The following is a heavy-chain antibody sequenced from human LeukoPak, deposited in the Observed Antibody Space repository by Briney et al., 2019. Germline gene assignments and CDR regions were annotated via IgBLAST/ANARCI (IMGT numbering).Heavy chain of an antibody. CDR1: GFIFSSYA. D-gene: IGHD3-16*02. CDR3: AKEDKYGTYRYNLFDY. CDR2: ISDSGDTT. Sequence: GGSLRLSCTASGFIFSSYAISWVRQAPGKGLEWVSGISDSGDTTYYADSVKGRFTIFRDNSKDTLYLQMNSLRAEDTAVYYCAKEDKYGTYRYNLFDYWGQGTLVTVSS. J-gene: IGHJ4*02. V-gene: IGHV3-23*01.